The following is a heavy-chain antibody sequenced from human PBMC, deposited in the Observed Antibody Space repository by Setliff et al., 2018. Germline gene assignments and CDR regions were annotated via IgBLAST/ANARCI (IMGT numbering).Heavy chain of an antibody. CDR1: GGSIGRGAYY. CDR3: ARVGGIVIAAFDI. V-gene: IGHV4-61*02. J-gene: IGHJ3*02. CDR2: IYTSGST. Sequence: SETLSLTCTVSGGSIGRGAYYWSWIRQPAGKGLEWIGRIYTSGSTDYNPSPKSRVTISVDTSKNQFSLKLNSVTAADTAVYYCARVGGIVIAAFDIWGQGTVVTVSS. D-gene: IGHD3-10*01.